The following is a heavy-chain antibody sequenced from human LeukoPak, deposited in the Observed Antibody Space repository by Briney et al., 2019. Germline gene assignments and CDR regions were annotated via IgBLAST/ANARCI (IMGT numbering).Heavy chain of an antibody. CDR3: ARLRIQLCNFDY. J-gene: IGHJ4*02. V-gene: IGHV4-39*07. Sequence: KPSETLSLTCTVSGASVSSSSYYWGWLRQPPGKGLEWIGEINDSGSTNYNPSLKSRVTISVDTSKNQFSLKLSSVTAADTAVYYCARLRIQLCNFDYWGQGTLVTVSS. D-gene: IGHD5-18*01. CDR1: GASVSSSSYY. CDR2: INDSGST.